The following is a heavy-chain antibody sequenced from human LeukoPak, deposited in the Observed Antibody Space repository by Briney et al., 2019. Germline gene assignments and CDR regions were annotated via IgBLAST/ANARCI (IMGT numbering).Heavy chain of an antibody. CDR3: ARVFSSSSDV. CDR1: GFTFSSYS. V-gene: IGHV3-21*01. J-gene: IGHJ6*02. D-gene: IGHD6-6*01. CDR2: ISSSSSYI. Sequence: PGGSLRLSCAASGFTFSSYSMNWVRQAPGEGLEWVSSISSSSSYIYYADSVKGRFTISRDNAENSLYLQMNSLRAEDTAVYYCARVFSSSSDVWGQGTTVTVSS.